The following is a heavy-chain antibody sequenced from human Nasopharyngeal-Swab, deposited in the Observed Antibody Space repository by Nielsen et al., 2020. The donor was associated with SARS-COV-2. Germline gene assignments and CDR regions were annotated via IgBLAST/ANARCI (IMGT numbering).Heavy chain of an antibody. V-gene: IGHV4-61*01. J-gene: IGHJ4*02. CDR2: IYYSGRT. CDR3: ARVGGYSYGYGTDY. D-gene: IGHD5-18*01. CDR1: GSSFSSVRYS. Sequence: SETLSLPCPVSGSSFSSVRYSWCWILQPPGKGLEWIWYIYYSGRTNYNPSLKSRVTISVDTSKNQFSLKLSSVTAADTAVYYCARVGGYSYGYGTDYWGQGTLVTVSS.